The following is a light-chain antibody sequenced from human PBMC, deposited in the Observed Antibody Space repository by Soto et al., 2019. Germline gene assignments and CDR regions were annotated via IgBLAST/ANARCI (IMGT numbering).Light chain of an antibody. V-gene: IGKV3-15*01. CDR1: QSVGST. Sequence: EIVMTQSPATLSVSPGERATLSCRASQSVGSTLAWYQQKVGQAPRLLIYDASAKATGIPARFSGSGSGTEFTLTISSLQSEDFAVYYCQQDNDWPETFGQGTMV. CDR3: QQDNDWPET. CDR2: DAS. J-gene: IGKJ1*01.